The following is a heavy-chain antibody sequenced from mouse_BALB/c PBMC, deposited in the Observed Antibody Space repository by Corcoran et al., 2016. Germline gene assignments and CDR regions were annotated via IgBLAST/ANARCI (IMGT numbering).Heavy chain of an antibody. J-gene: IGHJ2*01. V-gene: IGHV8-12*01. Sequence: QVTLEESSPGLLQPSQTLSLPWSFTGISLSTSGMGVSWIRQPSGKGLEWLAHIYCDDDKRYNPSLKSRLTISKDTSRNQVFLKITSVDTADTATYYCARRANFYDYRRQGSTLIASS. D-gene: IGHD2-1*01. CDR3: ARRANFYDY. CDR1: GISLSTSGMG. CDR2: IYCDDDK.